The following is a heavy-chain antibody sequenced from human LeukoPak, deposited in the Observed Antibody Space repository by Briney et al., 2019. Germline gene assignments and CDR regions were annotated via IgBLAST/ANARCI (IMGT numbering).Heavy chain of an antibody. Sequence: GGSLRLSCAASGFSFSSYSMNWVRQAPGKGLEWISYISSGGSTIYYADSVKGRFTISRDNAKNSLCLQMNSLRAEDTAVYYCAGDADWAFDYWGQGTLVTVSS. CDR2: ISSGGSTI. J-gene: IGHJ4*02. CDR1: GFSFSSYS. CDR3: AGDADWAFDY. D-gene: IGHD3-9*01. V-gene: IGHV3-48*01.